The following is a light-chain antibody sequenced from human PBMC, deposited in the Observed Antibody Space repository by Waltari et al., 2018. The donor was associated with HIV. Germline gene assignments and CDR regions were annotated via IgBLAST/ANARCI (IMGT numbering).Light chain of an antibody. J-gene: IGLJ2*01. Sequence: QSVLTPPPSVSGAPGQRVTISCTGSSSNIGAGYDVHWYPQLPGTAPKLLIYANINRPSGVPDRFSGSKSGSSASLAITGLQAEDEAHYYCQSFDSSLTTSGVIFGGGTKLTVL. CDR3: QSFDSSLTTSGVI. CDR1: SSNIGAGYD. CDR2: ANI. V-gene: IGLV1-40*01.